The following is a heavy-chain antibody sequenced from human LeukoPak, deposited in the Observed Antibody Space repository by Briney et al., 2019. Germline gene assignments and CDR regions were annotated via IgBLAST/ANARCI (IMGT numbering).Heavy chain of an antibody. CDR1: GFTVSSNY. CDR2: IYSGGST. Sequence: GGSLRLSCAASGFTVSSNYMSWVRQAPGKGLEWVSVIYSGGSTYYADSVKGRFTISRDNSKNTLYLQMNSLRAEDTAVYYCARGLTVAPNWFDPWGQGTLVTASS. D-gene: IGHD6-19*01. CDR3: ARGLTVAPNWFDP. J-gene: IGHJ5*02. V-gene: IGHV3-53*01.